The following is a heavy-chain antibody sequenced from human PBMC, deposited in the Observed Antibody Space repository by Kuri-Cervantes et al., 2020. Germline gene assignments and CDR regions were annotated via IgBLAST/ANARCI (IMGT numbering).Heavy chain of an antibody. J-gene: IGHJ4*02. CDR3: AGFTMVRGVITTLDY. D-gene: IGHD3-10*01. V-gene: IGHV4-59*01. CDR1: GGSISSYY. CDR2: IYYSGST. Sequence: SETLSLTCTVSGGSISSYYWSWIRQPPGKGLEWIGYIYYSGSTNYNPSLKSRVTISVDTSKNQFSLKLSSVTAADTAVYYCAGFTMVRGVITTLDYWGQGTLVTVSS.